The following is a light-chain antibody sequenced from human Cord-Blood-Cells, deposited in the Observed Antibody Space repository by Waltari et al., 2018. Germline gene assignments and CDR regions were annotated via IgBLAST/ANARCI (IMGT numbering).Light chain of an antibody. CDR2: DVS. V-gene: IGLV2-14*01. CDR1: SSDVGGYNY. Sequence: QSALTQPASVSGSPGPSITISCTGTSSDVGGYNYFSWYQQHPGKAPKLMIYDVSNRPSGVSNRFSVSKSGNTASLTISGLQAEDEADYYCSSYTSSSTGVFGGGTKLTVL. CDR3: SSYTSSSTGV. J-gene: IGLJ3*02.